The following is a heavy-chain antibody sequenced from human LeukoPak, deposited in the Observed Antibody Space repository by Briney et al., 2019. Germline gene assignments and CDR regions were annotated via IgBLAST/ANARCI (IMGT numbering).Heavy chain of an antibody. D-gene: IGHD4-11*01. Sequence: GASVKVSCKASGYTFTSYYMHWVRQAPGQGLEGMGIINPSGGSTSYAQKFQGRVTMTRDMSTSTVYMELSSLRSEDTDVYYCASAITVPNLRGPPALYYFDYWGQGTLVTVSS. CDR1: GYTFTSYY. V-gene: IGHV1-46*01. CDR2: INPSGGST. J-gene: IGHJ4*02. CDR3: ASAITVPNLRGPPALYYFDY.